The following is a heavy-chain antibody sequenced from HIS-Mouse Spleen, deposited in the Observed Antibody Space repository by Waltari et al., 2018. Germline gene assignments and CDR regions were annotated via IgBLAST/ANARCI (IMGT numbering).Heavy chain of an antibody. V-gene: IGHV3-7*01. CDR3: AREPHYGGNSHFDY. J-gene: IGHJ4*02. Sequence: EVQLVESGVGLVEPGGSLRLSCAASGFTFGSYWISWVRKGPGKGREWVANIKQDGSEKYYVDSVKGRFTISRDNAKNSLYLQMNSLRAEDTAVYYCAREPHYGGNSHFDYWGQGTLVTVSS. CDR1: GFTFGSYW. CDR2: IKQDGSEK. D-gene: IGHD4-17*01.